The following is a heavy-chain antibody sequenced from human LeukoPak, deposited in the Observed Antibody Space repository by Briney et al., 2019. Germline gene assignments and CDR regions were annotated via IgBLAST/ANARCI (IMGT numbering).Heavy chain of an antibody. CDR1: GGSISSYY. V-gene: IGHV4-4*07. CDR3: ARDLTDYYELDF. J-gene: IGHJ4*02. CDR2: IYSSGST. Sequence: SETLSLTCTVSGGSISSYYWSWIRQPAGKGLEWIGRIYSSGSTNYNSSLKSRVIMSVDMSKSQFSLKLSSVTAADTAVYYCARDLTDYYELDFWGQGTLVTVSS. D-gene: IGHD3-9*01.